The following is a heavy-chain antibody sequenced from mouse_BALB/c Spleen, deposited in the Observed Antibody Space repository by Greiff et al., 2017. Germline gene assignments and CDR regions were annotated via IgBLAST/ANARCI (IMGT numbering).Heavy chain of an antibody. V-gene: IGHV10-1*02. Sequence: EVHLVESGGGLVQPKGSLKLSCAASGFTFNTYAMNWVRQAPGKGLEWVARIRSKSNNYATYFADSVKDRITISRDDSQNLLYLHMSNLEAEDTAIYYCVRLVGEYEHYFDYWGQGTTLTVSS. CDR1: GFTFNTYA. J-gene: IGHJ2*01. CDR2: IRSKSNNYAT. D-gene: IGHD2-14*01. CDR3: VRLVGEYEHYFDY.